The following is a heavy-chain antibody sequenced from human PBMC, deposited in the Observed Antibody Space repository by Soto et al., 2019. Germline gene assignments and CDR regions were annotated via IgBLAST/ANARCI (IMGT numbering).Heavy chain of an antibody. D-gene: IGHD6-13*01. Sequence: QVQLVESGGGVVQPGRSLRLSCAASGFTFSSYGMHWVRQAPGKGLEWVAVIWYDGSNKYYADSVKGRFTISRDNSKNTLYLQMNSLRAEDTSVYYCAGDEAAAGYNWFDPWGQGTLVTVSS. CDR1: GFTFSSYG. J-gene: IGHJ5*02. V-gene: IGHV3-33*01. CDR3: AGDEAAAGYNWFDP. CDR2: IWYDGSNK.